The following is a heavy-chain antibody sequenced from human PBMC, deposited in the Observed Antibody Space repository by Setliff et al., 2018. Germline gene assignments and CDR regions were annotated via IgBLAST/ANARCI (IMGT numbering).Heavy chain of an antibody. CDR1: GGTFSDYG. D-gene: IGHD3-3*01. J-gene: IGHJ3*02. V-gene: IGHV1-46*03. Sequence: ASVKVSCKASGGTFSDYGISWVRQAPGQGLEWMGIINPSGGLTRYAQKFQGRVTMTRDTSTSTVYMEVISLRSEDTAVYFCARDRFYNSWSGTSITAPHDAFDIWGQGTMVTVSS. CDR3: ARDRFYNSWSGTSITAPHDAFDI. CDR2: INPSGGLT.